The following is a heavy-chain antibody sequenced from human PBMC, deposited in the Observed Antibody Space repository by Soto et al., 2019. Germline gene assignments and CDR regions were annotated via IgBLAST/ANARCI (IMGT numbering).Heavy chain of an antibody. Sequence: QVHLQESGPGLVKPSETLSLTCTVSGGSINSYHWSWIRQPPGKGLEWVGFIYYTGSAKYNPSLNSRATISLDTSNSQFSLNLRSVTAADTAVYYCARLGYCTSTSCYVGYHGMDVWGQGTTVTVSS. D-gene: IGHD2-2*01. CDR2: IYYTGSA. V-gene: IGHV4-59*08. J-gene: IGHJ6*02. CDR3: ARLGYCTSTSCYVGYHGMDV. CDR1: GGSINSYH.